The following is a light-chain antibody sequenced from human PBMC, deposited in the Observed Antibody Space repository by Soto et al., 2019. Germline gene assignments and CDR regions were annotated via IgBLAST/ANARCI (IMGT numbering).Light chain of an antibody. CDR1: QGISSY. CDR3: QQHYSYPLG. CDR2: AAS. Sequence: AIRMTQSPSSLSASTGDRVTITCRASQGISSYLAWYQQKPGKAPKLLIYAASTLQSGVPSRFSGSGSGTDFTFSISCLQSEDFATYYCQQHYSYPLGFGQGTKVDIK. J-gene: IGKJ1*01. V-gene: IGKV1-8*01.